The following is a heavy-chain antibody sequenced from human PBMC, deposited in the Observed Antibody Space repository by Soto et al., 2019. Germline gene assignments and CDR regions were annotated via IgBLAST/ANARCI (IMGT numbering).Heavy chain of an antibody. CDR2: IKSKTDGGTT. D-gene: IGHD6-13*01. J-gene: IGHJ6*02. Sequence: GGSLRLSCAASGFTFSNAWMSWVRQAPGKGLEWVGRIKSKTDGGTTDYAAPVKGRFTISRGDSKNTLYLQMNSLKTEDTAVYYCTTSEGIAGPYYYYYGMDVWGQGTTVTVSS. CDR3: TTSEGIAGPYYYYYGMDV. V-gene: IGHV3-15*01. CDR1: GFTFSNAW.